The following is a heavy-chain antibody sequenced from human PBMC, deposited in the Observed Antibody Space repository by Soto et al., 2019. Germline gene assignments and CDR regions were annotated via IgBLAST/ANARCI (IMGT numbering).Heavy chain of an antibody. V-gene: IGHV3-48*03. CDR1: GLTFSNSE. J-gene: IGHJ6*02. CDR3: ASVTLRFSYGIDV. Sequence: GGSLRLSCAGSGLTFSNSEMHWVRQAPGKGLEWLSYISKSGSVIYYADSVKGRFTISRDNAKNFLYLQMNSLRAEDTAVYFCASVTLRFSYGIDVWGQGTTVPGSS. D-gene: IGHD3-3*01. CDR2: ISKSGSVI.